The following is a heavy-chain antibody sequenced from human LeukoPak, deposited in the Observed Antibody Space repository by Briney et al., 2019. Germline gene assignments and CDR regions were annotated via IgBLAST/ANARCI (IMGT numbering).Heavy chain of an antibody. D-gene: IGHD3-9*01. V-gene: IGHV4-59*01. CDR3: ARLRPDYGILTGFGMDV. CDR1: GGSLSRYS. Sequence: PETLSLTRTVSGGSLSRYSWTWIRQPPGKGLEWIGYIYYSGSTNYTSSLKRRVIISADTSKTQFSLKLTSVTAADTAVYYCARLRPDYGILTGFGMDVWGQGTTVTVSS. CDR2: IYYSGST. J-gene: IGHJ6*02.